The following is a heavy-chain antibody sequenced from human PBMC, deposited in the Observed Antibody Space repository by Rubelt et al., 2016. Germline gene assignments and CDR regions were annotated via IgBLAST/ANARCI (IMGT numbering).Heavy chain of an antibody. D-gene: IGHD4-17*01. CDR3: AKDYHDYGDYAPGY. Sequence: QVQLVESGGGVVQPGGSLRLSCAASGFTFSSYGMHWVRQAPGKGLEWVAFIRYDGSNKYYGDSVKGRFTISRDNSKNTLYLQMHSLRAEDTAVYYCAKDYHDYGDYAPGYWGQGTLVTVSS. CDR2: IRYDGSNK. V-gene: IGHV3-30*02. CDR1: GFTFSSYG. J-gene: IGHJ4*02.